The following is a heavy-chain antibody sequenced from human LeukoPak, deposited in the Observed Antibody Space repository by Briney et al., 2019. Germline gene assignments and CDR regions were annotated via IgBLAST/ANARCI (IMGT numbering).Heavy chain of an antibody. V-gene: IGHV4-39*07. Sequence: SETLSLTCTVSGNSISSSSSYWGWIRQPPGKGLEWIGNIYHSGSTYYNPSLKSRVTISVDTSKNQFSLKLSSVTAADTAVYYCGRPLSYYSDSSGDNAFDIWGQGTMVTVSS. CDR1: GNSISSSSSY. CDR3: GRPLSYYSDSSGDNAFDI. CDR2: IYHSGST. J-gene: IGHJ3*02. D-gene: IGHD3-22*01.